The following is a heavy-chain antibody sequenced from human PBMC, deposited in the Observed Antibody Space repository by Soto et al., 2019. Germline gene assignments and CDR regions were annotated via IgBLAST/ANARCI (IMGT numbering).Heavy chain of an antibody. D-gene: IGHD2-15*01. CDR1: GYTFTSYG. V-gene: IGHV1-18*01. J-gene: IGHJ6*03. CDR3: ARRTYCSGGSCYERGYYMDV. Sequence: QVQLVQSGAEVKKPGASVKVSCKASGYTFTSYGISWVRQAPGQGLEWMGWISAYNGNTNYAQKLQGRVTMTTDTSXXXXYMXXXXXXXXDTAVYYCARRTYCSGGSCYERGYYMDVWGKGTTVTVSS. CDR2: ISAYNGNT.